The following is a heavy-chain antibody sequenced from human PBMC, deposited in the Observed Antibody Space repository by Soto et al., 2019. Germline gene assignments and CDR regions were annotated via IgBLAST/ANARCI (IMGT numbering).Heavy chain of an antibody. V-gene: IGHV3-30*18. Sequence: QVQLVESGGGVVQPGRSLRLSCVASGFTFSSYGMHWVRQAPGKGLEWVAIISYDASNTYYADSVKGRFTISRDNSKNSLYLQMSSLRAEDTSVYYCEKAGGLSGSYYISSSYYFDYWGQGTLVTVSS. CDR2: ISYDASNT. CDR1: GFTFSSYG. D-gene: IGHD1-26*01. J-gene: IGHJ4*02. CDR3: EKAGGLSGSYYISSSYYFDY.